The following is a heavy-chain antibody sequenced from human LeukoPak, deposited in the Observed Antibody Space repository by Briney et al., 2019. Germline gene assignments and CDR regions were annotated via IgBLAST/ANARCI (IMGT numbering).Heavy chain of an antibody. D-gene: IGHD2-15*01. CDR1: GFTFSTYA. CDR3: AKSIGGVVVVSADY. CDR2: ISGSGGST. V-gene: IGHV3-23*01. J-gene: IGHJ4*02. Sequence: GGSLRLSCAASGFTFSTYAMTWVRQAPGKGLEWVSVISGSGGSTYYADSVKGRFTLSRDNSKNTLYLQMNSLRAEDTAVYYCAKSIGGVVVVSADYWGQGTLVTVSS.